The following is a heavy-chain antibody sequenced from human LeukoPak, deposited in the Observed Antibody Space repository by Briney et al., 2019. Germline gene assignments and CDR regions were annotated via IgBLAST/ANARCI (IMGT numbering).Heavy chain of an antibody. CDR1: GFTFSSYA. CDR3: AKDMSYSGSYSVY. D-gene: IGHD1-26*01. J-gene: IGHJ4*02. V-gene: IGHV3-23*01. Sequence: GGSLRLSCAASGFTFSSYAMSWVRQAPGKGLEWVSAISGSGGSTYYADSVKGRFTISRGNSKNTLYLQMNSLRAEDTAVYYCAKDMSYSGSYSVYWGQGTLVTVSS. CDR2: ISGSGGST.